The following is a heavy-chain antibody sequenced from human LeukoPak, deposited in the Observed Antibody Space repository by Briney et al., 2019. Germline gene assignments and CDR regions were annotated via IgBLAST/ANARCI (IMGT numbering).Heavy chain of an antibody. CDR2: IYYSGST. J-gene: IGHJ6*02. CDR3: ARHYYYYGMDV. Sequence: SETLSLTCTVSGGSISSSSYYWGWIRQPPGKGLEWIGSIYYSGSTYYNPSLKSRVTISVDTSKNQFSLKLSSVTAADTAVYYCARHYYYYGMDVWGQETTVTVSS. CDR1: GGSISSSSYY. V-gene: IGHV4-39*01.